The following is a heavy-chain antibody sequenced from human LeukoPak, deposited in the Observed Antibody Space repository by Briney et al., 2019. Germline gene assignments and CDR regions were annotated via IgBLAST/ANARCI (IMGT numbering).Heavy chain of an antibody. CDR3: ARGGYSYGFDAFDI. Sequence: ASVKVSCKASGYTFTSYGVSWVRQAPGQGREWMGWISAYNGNTNYAQKLQGRVTMTTDTSTSTAYMELRSLRSDDTAVYYCARGGYSYGFDAFDIWGQGTMVTVSS. CDR2: ISAYNGNT. V-gene: IGHV1-18*01. CDR1: GYTFTSYG. J-gene: IGHJ3*02. D-gene: IGHD5-18*01.